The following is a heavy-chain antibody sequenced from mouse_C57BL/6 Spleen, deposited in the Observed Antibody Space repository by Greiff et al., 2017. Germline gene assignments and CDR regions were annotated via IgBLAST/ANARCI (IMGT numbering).Heavy chain of an antibody. D-gene: IGHD1-1*01. J-gene: IGHJ4*01. Sequence: EVQLQESGPGLVKPSPSLSLTCSVTGYSITSGYYWNWIRQFPGNKLEWMGYISYDGSNNYNPSLKNRISITRDTSKNQFFLKLNSVTTEDTATYYCARDRDYYGSHYYAMDYWGQGTSVTVSS. CDR3: ARDRDYYGSHYYAMDY. CDR1: GYSITSGYY. CDR2: ISYDGSN. V-gene: IGHV3-6*01.